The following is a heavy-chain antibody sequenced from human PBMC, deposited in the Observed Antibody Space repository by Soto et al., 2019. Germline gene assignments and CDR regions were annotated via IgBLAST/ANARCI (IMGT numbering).Heavy chain of an antibody. CDR2: IWYDGSNK. D-gene: IGHD6-13*01. Sequence: GGSLRLSCAASGFTFSSYGMHWVRQAPGKGLERVAVIWYDGSNKYYADSVKGRFTISRDNSKNTLYLQMNSLRAEDTAVYYCARPVSAAVTDDAFDIWGQGTMVTVSS. CDR3: ARPVSAAVTDDAFDI. V-gene: IGHV3-33*01. J-gene: IGHJ3*02. CDR1: GFTFSSYG.